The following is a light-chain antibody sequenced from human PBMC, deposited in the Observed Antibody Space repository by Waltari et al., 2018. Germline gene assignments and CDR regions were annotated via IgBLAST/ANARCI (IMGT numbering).Light chain of an antibody. CDR1: QSVSSN. CDR3: QQYNNWLT. V-gene: IGKV3-15*01. J-gene: IGKJ1*01. CDR2: GAS. Sequence: EIVMTQSPATLSVSPGERATLSCRASQSVSSNLAWYQQKPGQAPRRLIYGASTRATGIPARFSGSGSGTEFTLTISSLQSEDFAVYYCQQYNNWLTFGQGTKVEIK.